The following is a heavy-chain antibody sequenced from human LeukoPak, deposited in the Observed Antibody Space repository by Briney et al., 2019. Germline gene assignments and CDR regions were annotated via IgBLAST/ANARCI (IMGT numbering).Heavy chain of an antibody. V-gene: IGHV4-59*08. D-gene: IGHD2-21*02. CDR2: IYNGGST. CDR1: GGSISSYY. CDR3: ARVETNTVWAMDY. Sequence: SETLSLTCTVSGGSISSYYWSWIRRPPGEGLEWIGYIYNGGSTNYNPSLKSRVTTSVDTSKNQFSLKLRSVTAADTAVYYCARVETNTVWAMDYWGQGTLVTVSS. J-gene: IGHJ4*02.